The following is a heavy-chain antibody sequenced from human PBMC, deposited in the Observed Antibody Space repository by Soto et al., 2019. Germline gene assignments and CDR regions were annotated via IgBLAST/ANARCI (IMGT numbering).Heavy chain of an antibody. CDR2: IKPDGSVK. CDR3: AKFSRTMSSV. CDR1: GFTFSDYW. V-gene: IGHV3-7*01. D-gene: IGHD3-10*02. J-gene: IGHJ4*02. Sequence: EVHLVESGGGLVQPGGSLRLSCAASGFTFSDYWMSWVRQAPGKGPEWVAIIKPDGSVKQYVDSVQGRFTISRDNAENSLYLQMNSLRVDDTAIYYCAKFSRTMSSVWGQGTLVTVSS.